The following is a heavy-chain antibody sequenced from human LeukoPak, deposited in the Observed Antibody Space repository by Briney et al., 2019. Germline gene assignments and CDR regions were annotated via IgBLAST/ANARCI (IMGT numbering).Heavy chain of an antibody. CDR1: GFTFTNYA. CDR2: IWYDGSNK. Sequence: GGSLRLSCAASGFTFTNYAIHWVRQAPGKGLEWVAVIWYDGSNKYYADSVKGRFTISRDNSKNTLYLQMNSLRAEDTAVYYCAREEAAAGQAMDHWGQGTLVTVSS. D-gene: IGHD6-13*01. J-gene: IGHJ4*02. V-gene: IGHV3-33*01. CDR3: AREEAAAGQAMDH.